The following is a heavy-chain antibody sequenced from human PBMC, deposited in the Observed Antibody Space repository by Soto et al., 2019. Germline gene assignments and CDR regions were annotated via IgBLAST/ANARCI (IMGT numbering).Heavy chain of an antibody. D-gene: IGHD6-19*01. CDR1: GFTVSSNY. J-gene: IGHJ6*02. CDR3: SKGGLGYYYHYGLDV. Sequence: LRLSCAASGFTVSSNYMSWVRQAPGKGLEWVSVIYSGGSTYYADSVKGRFTISRDNSKNTLYIQMNSLRAEDTAAYYCSKGGLGYYYHYGLDVWGQGTTVTVSS. CDR2: IYSGGST. V-gene: IGHV3-53*01.